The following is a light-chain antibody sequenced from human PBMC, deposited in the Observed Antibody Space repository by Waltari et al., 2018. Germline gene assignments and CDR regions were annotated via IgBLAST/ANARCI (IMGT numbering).Light chain of an antibody. CDR1: QSVSRA. Sequence: EIVLTQSPGTLSLSLGERATVSCRASQSVSRALAWYQQKPGQAPRLLIYGASTRATGNPDRFSGSGSGTDCSLTISRLEPDDFAVDYCQHYLRLPVTFGQGTTVE. CDR2: GAS. CDR3: QHYLRLPVT. J-gene: IGKJ1*01. V-gene: IGKV3-20*01.